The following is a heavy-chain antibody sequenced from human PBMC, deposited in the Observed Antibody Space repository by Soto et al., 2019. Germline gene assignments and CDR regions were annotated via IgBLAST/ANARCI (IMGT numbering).Heavy chain of an antibody. Sequence: PXETLSLTCAVTGGSISSDNWWACVRQTPGKGLEWIGEVNHGGSTNYNPSLKSRVTISSDTSKNHFSLTLRSVTAADTAVYYCARAAVAAGGPFDKWGQGALVTVSS. CDR2: VNHGGST. V-gene: IGHV4-4*02. D-gene: IGHD2-15*01. CDR3: ARAAVAAGGPFDK. J-gene: IGHJ4*02. CDR1: GGSISSDNW.